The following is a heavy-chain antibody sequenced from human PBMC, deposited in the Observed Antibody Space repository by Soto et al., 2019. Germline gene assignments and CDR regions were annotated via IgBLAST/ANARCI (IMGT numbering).Heavy chain of an antibody. V-gene: IGHV3-33*01. D-gene: IGHD1-26*01. J-gene: IGHJ4*02. CDR3: ATGRVDGGELDL. CDR1: GFTFRTYG. Sequence: VQLVESGGGVVQPGGSLRLSCAASGFTFRTYGMYWVRQAPGKGLEWVAVIWNDASNKYYADSVKGRFTNSRDNSENTLYLQRNSLRAEDTAVYYCATGRVDGGELDLWGQGTVVTVSS. CDR2: IWNDASNK.